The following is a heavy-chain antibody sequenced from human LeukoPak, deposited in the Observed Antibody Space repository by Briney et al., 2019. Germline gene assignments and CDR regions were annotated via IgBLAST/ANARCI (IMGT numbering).Heavy chain of an antibody. J-gene: IGHJ4*02. D-gene: IGHD1-26*01. V-gene: IGHV1-69*01. Sequence: ASVKVSCKASVGTFISYAISWVRQAPGQGLEWMGGIIPIFGTANYAQKFQGRVTITADESTSTAYMELSSLRSEDTAVYYCALGVGATSRPSEYWGQGTLVTVSS. CDR3: ALGVGATSRPSEY. CDR1: VGTFISYA. CDR2: IIPIFGTA.